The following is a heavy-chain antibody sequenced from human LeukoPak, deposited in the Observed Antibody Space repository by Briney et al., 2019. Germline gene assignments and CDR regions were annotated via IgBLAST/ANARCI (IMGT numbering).Heavy chain of an antibody. Sequence: GGSLRLSCAASEFTFSSYAMYWVRQAPGKGLEWVAVISYDGSNKYYADSVKGRFTISRDNSKNTLYLQMNSLRAEDTAVYYCARDYGGDAGLDSWGQGTLVTVSS. D-gene: IGHD4-23*01. V-gene: IGHV3-30-3*01. CDR2: ISYDGSNK. J-gene: IGHJ4*02. CDR1: EFTFSSYA. CDR3: ARDYGGDAGLDS.